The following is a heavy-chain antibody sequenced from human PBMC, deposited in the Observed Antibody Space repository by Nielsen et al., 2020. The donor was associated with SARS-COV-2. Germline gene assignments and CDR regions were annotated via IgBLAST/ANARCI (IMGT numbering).Heavy chain of an antibody. CDR2: TYYRSKWYN. V-gene: IGHV6-1*01. D-gene: IGHD6-13*01. CDR1: GDSVSSNSAA. Sequence: SQTLSLTCAISGDSVSSNSAAWNWIRQSPSRGLEWLGRTYYRSKWYNDYAVSVKSRITINPDTSKNQFSLQLNSVTPEDTAVYYCATGTLPGIAAAGPFDYWGQGTLVTVSS. CDR3: ATGTLPGIAAAGPFDY. J-gene: IGHJ4*02.